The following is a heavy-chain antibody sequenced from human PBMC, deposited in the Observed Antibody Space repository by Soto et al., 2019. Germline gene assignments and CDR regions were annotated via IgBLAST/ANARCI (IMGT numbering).Heavy chain of an antibody. CDR1: GFTFSSYS. V-gene: IGHV3-21*01. J-gene: IGHJ4*02. Sequence: PGGSLRLSCAASGFTFSSYSMNWVRQAPGKGLEWVSSISSSSSYIYYADSVKGRFTISRDNAKNSLYLQMNSLRAEDTAVYYCARDVERGYSGYDAFDYWGQGTLVTVSS. CDR2: ISSSSSYI. CDR3: ARDVERGYSGYDAFDY. D-gene: IGHD5-12*01.